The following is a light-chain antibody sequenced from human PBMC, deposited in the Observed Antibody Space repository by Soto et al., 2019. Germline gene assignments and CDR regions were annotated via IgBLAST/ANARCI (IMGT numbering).Light chain of an antibody. J-gene: IGLJ1*01. CDR1: SSDVGAYNF. V-gene: IGLV2-14*03. CDR2: NVY. CDR3: SAYTVSRTYV. Sequence: QSPLAQPASVSGSPGQSVTISCTGTSSDVGAYNFVSWHQQHPGKAPKLMIYNVYDRPSGISYRFSGSKSGNTASLTISGLQGEDEADYYCSAYTVSRTYVFGTGTKVTVL.